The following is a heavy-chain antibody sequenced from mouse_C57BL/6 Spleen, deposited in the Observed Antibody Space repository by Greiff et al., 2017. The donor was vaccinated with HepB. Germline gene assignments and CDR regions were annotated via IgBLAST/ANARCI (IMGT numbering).Heavy chain of an antibody. V-gene: IGHV2-4*01. J-gene: IGHJ4*01. D-gene: IGHD4-1*01. CDR2: IWSGGST. CDR1: GFSLTSYG. Sequence: VKLVESGPGLVQPSQSLSITCTVSGFSLTSYGVHWVRQPPGKGLEWLGVIWSGGSTDYNAAFISRLSISKDNSKSQVFFKMNSLQADDTAIYYCAKTPYWEYAMDYWGQGTSVTVSS. CDR3: AKTPYWEYAMDY.